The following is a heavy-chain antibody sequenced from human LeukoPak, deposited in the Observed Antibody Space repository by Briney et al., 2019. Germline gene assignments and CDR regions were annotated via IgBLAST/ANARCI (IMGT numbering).Heavy chain of an antibody. V-gene: IGHV4-39*01. CDR2: MFYSGST. CDR1: GGSISSSSFY. D-gene: IGHD6-19*01. J-gene: IGHJ5*02. CDR3: VSDPKSAVAADWFDP. Sequence: SETLSLTCTVSGGSISSSSFYWGWLRQPPGKGLEWIGSMFYSGSTYYNPSLKSRVTISVDTSKNQFSLRLNSVTAADTAVYYCVSDPKSAVAADWFDPWGQGTLVTVSS.